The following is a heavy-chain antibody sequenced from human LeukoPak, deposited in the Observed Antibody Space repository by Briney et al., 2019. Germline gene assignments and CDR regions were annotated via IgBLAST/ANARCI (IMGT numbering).Heavy chain of an antibody. CDR1: GGFTSPYK. V-gene: IGHV4-4*08. J-gene: IGHJ3*02. D-gene: IGHD2-8*01. Sequence: SETLSLTCTVSGGFTSPYKWSWIRQPPGKGLEWIGFVYNSGFTSYNPSLKSRLTISVDTSKNQFSLKLTSVTAADTAVYYCAREWSAFDTWGQGTMVTASS. CDR2: VYNSGFT. CDR3: AREWSAFDT.